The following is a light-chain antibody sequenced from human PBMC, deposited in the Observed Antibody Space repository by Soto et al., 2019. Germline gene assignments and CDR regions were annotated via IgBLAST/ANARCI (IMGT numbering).Light chain of an antibody. J-gene: IGLJ3*02. V-gene: IGLV1-44*01. CDR2: SND. CDR3: AAWGASLNGWV. CDR1: SSNIGSNT. Sequence: QSVLTQPRSASGTPGQRVTISCSGSSSNIGSNTVNWYQQLPGTAPKLLIYSNDQRPSGVPDRFSGSKSGTSASLAISGLQSEDEADYYCAAWGASLNGWVFGGGTKVTVL.